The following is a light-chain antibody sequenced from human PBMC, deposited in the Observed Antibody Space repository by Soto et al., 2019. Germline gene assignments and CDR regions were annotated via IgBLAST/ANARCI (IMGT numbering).Light chain of an antibody. J-gene: IGKJ1*01. V-gene: IGKV1-27*01. CDR1: QGISNY. CDR3: QKYNSAPWT. CDR2: AAS. Sequence: DIRMTQSPSSLSASVGDRVTITCRASQGISNYLAWYQQRPGKVPKLLIYAASTLQSGVPSRFSGSGSGTDFTLTISSLQPEDVATYYCQKYNSAPWTFGQRTKVEIK.